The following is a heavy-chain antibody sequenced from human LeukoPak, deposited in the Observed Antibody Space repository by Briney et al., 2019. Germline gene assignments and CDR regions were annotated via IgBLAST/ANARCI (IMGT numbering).Heavy chain of an antibody. CDR3: ARDPAAAAHYFDY. J-gene: IGHJ4*02. CDR2: IYYSGST. V-gene: IGHV4-59*12. D-gene: IGHD6-13*01. Sequence: SETLSLTCTVSGGSISSYYWSWIRQPPGKGLEWIGYIYYSGSTNYNPSLKSRVTISVDTSKNQFSLKLSSVTAADTAVYYCARDPAAAAHYFDYWGQGTLVTVSS. CDR1: GGSISSYY.